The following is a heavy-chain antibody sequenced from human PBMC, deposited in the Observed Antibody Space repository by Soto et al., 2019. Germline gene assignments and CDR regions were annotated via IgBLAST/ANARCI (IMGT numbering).Heavy chain of an antibody. CDR1: GYSFTSYW. CDR3: ARGYCSSTSCYTDDY. CDR2: IDPSDSYT. V-gene: IGHV5-10-1*01. D-gene: IGHD2-2*02. J-gene: IGHJ4*02. Sequence: PGESLKISCKGSGYSFTSYWISWVRQMPGKGLEWMGRIDPSDSYTNYSPSFQGHVTISADKSISTAYLQWSSLKASDTAMYYCARGYCSSTSCYTDDYWGQGTLVTVSS.